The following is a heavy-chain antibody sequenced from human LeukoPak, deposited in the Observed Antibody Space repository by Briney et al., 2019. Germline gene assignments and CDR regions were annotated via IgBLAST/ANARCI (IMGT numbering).Heavy chain of an antibody. Sequence: GGSLRLSCAASGFTFSSYGMHWVRQAPGKGLEWVAFISYDGSNKYYADSVKGRFTISRDNAKNSLYLQMNSLRAEDTAVYYCARVEDWDAFDIWGQGTMVTVSS. J-gene: IGHJ3*02. CDR3: ARVEDWDAFDI. D-gene: IGHD3/OR15-3a*01. CDR2: ISYDGSNK. CDR1: GFTFSSYG. V-gene: IGHV3-30*03.